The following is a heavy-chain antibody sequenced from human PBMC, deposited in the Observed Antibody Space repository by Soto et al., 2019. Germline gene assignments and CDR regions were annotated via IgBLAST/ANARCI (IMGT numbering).Heavy chain of an antibody. V-gene: IGHV3-21*01. D-gene: IGHD3-10*01. CDR1: GFSFSNYA. CDR2: ISSSSTYI. CDR3: ARGYRGVPSQYEVNDAFDI. J-gene: IGHJ3*02. Sequence: EVQLVESGGGLVKPGGSLRLSCAASGFSFSNYAMNWVRQAPGEGLEWVSSISSSSTYIYYADSIQGRFTISRDNARNSLSLQLRSLRVEDTVVYYCARGYRGVPSQYEVNDAFDIWGQGTVVTVSS.